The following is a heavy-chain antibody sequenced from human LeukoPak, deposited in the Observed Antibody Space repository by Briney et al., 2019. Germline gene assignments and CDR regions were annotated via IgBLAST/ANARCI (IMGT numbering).Heavy chain of an antibody. Sequence: SETLSLTCAVYGGSFSGYYWSWIRQPPGKGLEWIGEINHSGSTNYNPSLKSRVTISVDTSKNQFSLKLSSVTAADTAVYYCARRGIAAAEWGQGTLVTVSS. V-gene: IGHV4-34*01. CDR3: ARRGIAAAE. D-gene: IGHD6-13*01. CDR2: INHSGST. J-gene: IGHJ4*02. CDR1: GGSFSGYY.